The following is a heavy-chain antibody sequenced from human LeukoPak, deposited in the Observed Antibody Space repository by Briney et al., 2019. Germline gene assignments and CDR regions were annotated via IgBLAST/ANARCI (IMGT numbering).Heavy chain of an antibody. V-gene: IGHV3-66*01. J-gene: IGHJ4*02. CDR1: QFSVTTNY. CDR2: IYSTGGK. CDR3: ARGSDGWFAFDY. Sequence: GGSLRLSCAASQFSVTTNYMSWVRQAPGKGLEWVSIIYSTGGKYYADSVKGRFTISRDNSKHTLNLQMNSLRAEDTAIYYCARGSDGWFAFDYWGQGILVTVSS. D-gene: IGHD6-19*01.